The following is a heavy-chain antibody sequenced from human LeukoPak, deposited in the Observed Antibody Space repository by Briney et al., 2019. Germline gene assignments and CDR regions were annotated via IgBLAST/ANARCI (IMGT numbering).Heavy chain of an antibody. CDR2: IYYSGST. CDR1: GGSISSGDYY. CDR3: ARVSGARNVLLRFGEENWFDP. Sequence: SQTLSLTCTVSGGSISSGDYYWSWIRQPPGKGLEWIGYIYYSGSTYYNPSLKSRVTISVDTSKNQFSLKLSSVTAADTAVYYCARVSGARNVLLRFGEENWFDPWGQGTLVTVSS. J-gene: IGHJ5*02. V-gene: IGHV4-30-4*01. D-gene: IGHD3-10*01.